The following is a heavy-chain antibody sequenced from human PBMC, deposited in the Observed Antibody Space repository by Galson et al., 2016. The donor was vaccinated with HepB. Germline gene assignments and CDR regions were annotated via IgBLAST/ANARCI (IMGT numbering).Heavy chain of an antibody. D-gene: IGHD5-12*01. Sequence: CAISGDSVSSKSAAWDWIRHSPSRSLEWLGRTYYRSKWYNDYALSVKSRITINPDTSKNQFSLQLNSVTPEDTAVYYCARVRSGYSGYANPYYYGMDVWGQGTTVTVSS. CDR3: ARVRSGYSGYANPYYYGMDV. V-gene: IGHV6-1*01. J-gene: IGHJ6*02. CDR1: GDSVSSKSAA. CDR2: TYYRSKWYN.